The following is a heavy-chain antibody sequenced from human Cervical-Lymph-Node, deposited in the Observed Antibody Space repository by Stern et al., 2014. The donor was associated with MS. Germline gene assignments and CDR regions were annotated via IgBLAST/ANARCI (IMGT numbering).Heavy chain of an antibody. D-gene: IGHD1-7*01. J-gene: IGHJ4*02. V-gene: IGHV3-33*01. Sequence: MQLVESGGGVVQPGRSLRLSCAASGFTFSNYGMHWVRQAPGKGLEWLAVIWYDGNKKYYADSVKGRFTISRDNSKNTLFLQMSSLTAEDTALYYCARGNWNYEGMGYWGQGTLGTVS. CDR3: ARGNWNYEGMGY. CDR1: GFTFSNYG. CDR2: IWYDGNKK.